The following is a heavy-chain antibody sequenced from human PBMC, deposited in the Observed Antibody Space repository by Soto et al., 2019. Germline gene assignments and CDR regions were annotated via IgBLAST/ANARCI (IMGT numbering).Heavy chain of an antibody. CDR1: GGSISSYY. V-gene: IGHV4-59*01. D-gene: IGHD2-2*01. CDR3: AGVVGPAAIAWFDP. J-gene: IGHJ5*02. Sequence: QVQLQESGPGLVKPSETLSLTCTVSGGSISSYYWSWIRQPPGKGLEWIGYIYYSGITNYNPSLKSRVTISVDTSKNQFSLKLSSVTAADTAVYYCAGVVGPAAIAWFDPWGQGTLVTVSS. CDR2: IYYSGIT.